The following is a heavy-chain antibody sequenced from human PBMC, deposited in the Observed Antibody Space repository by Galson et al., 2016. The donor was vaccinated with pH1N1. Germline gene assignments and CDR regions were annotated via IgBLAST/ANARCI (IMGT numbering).Heavy chain of an antibody. CDR1: GFSFSKHG. CDR2: VSPTGDIT. Sequence: SLRLSCAASGFSFSKHGMNWVRQAPGKGLEWVSGVSPTGDITYYADSVKGRFTIFRDNFENTVSLQMSSLRAEDTALYYCAREGAGNSKYAFDIWGQGTMVTVSS. CDR3: AREGAGNSKYAFDI. J-gene: IGHJ3*02. V-gene: IGHV3-23*01. D-gene: IGHD6-13*01.